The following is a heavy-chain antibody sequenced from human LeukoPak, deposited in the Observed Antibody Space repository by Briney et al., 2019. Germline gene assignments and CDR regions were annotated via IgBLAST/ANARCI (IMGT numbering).Heavy chain of an antibody. CDR3: ARDFFSYDSSGYYSVDAFDI. J-gene: IGHJ3*02. CDR2: IYSGGST. Sequence: GGSLRLSCAASGFTVSSNYMSWVRQAPGKGLEWVSVIYSGGSTYYADSVKGRFTISRDNSKNTLYLQMNSLRAEDTAVYYCARDFFSYDSSGYYSVDAFDIWGQGTMVTVSS. CDR1: GFTVSSNY. D-gene: IGHD3-22*01. V-gene: IGHV3-66*01.